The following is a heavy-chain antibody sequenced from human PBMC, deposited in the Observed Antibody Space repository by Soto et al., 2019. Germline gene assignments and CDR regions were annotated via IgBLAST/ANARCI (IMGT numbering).Heavy chain of an antibody. CDR1: GSSLSGYD. CDR3: ARDPNANAFDI. CDR2: ISQTGGT. Sequence: SETLSLPFAVYGSSLSGYDWSWVRQPPGKGLEWIGEISQTGGTNYDPSLKGRVSISIDTSKNQFSLRLSSVTAADTAIYYCARDPNANAFDIWGRGTMVTVSS. V-gene: IGHV4-34*01. J-gene: IGHJ3*02.